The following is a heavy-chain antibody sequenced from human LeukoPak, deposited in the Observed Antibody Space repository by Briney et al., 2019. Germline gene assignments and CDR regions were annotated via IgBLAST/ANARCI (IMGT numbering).Heavy chain of an antibody. CDR3: ARLPDKWLVLDY. CDR1: GFTFSSYS. CDR2: ISSSSSYI. Sequence: GGSLRLSCAASGFTFSSYSMNWVRQAPGKGLEWVSSISSSSSYIYYADSVKGRFTISRDNAKNSLYLQMNSLRAEDTAVYYCARLPDKWLVLDYWGQGTLVTVSS. D-gene: IGHD6-19*01. V-gene: IGHV3-21*01. J-gene: IGHJ4*02.